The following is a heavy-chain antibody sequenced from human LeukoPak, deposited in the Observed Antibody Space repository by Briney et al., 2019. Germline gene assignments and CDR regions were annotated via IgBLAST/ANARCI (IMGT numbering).Heavy chain of an antibody. D-gene: IGHD3-16*02. CDR1: GGSISSYY. CDR2: IYTSGST. J-gene: IGHJ4*02. CDR3: ARDYVWGSYRYESYEIFDY. V-gene: IGHV4-4*07. Sequence: SETLSLTCTVSGGSISSYYWSWIRQPAGKGLEWIGRIYTSGSTNYNPSLKSRVTISVDTSKNQFSLKLSSVTAADTAVYYCARDYVWGSYRYESYEIFDYWGQGTLVTVSS.